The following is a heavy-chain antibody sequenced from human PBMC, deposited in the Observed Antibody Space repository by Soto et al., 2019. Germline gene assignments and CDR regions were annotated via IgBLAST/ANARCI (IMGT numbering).Heavy chain of an antibody. V-gene: IGHV3-15*01. Sequence: PGGSLRLSCAASGFTFSNAWMSWVRQAPGKGLEWVGRIKSKTDGGTTDYAAPVKGRFTISRDDSKNTLYLQMNSLKTEDTAVYYCTTDPSKASGYCSSTSCYTGFSYGMDVWGQGTTVTVSS. D-gene: IGHD2-2*02. CDR1: GFTFSNAW. CDR2: IKSKTDGGTT. CDR3: TTDPSKASGYCSSTSCYTGFSYGMDV. J-gene: IGHJ6*02.